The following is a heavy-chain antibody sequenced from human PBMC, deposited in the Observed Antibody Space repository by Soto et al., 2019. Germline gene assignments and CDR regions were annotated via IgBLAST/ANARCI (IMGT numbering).Heavy chain of an antibody. CDR3: AKDGSWDGGGDDS. CDR2: IIPVFRTS. V-gene: IGHV1-69*18. D-gene: IGHD3-16*01. Sequence: QVQLVQSGAELKKPGSSVKVSCSASGVTFSSYAFTWVRQAPGQGLEWMGNIIPVFRTSNYAQGFQGRLTISADESTQTNSLELSSLRSEDRAVYFCAKDGSWDGGGDDSRAQGALVIVSS. J-gene: IGHJ4*02. CDR1: GVTFSSYA.